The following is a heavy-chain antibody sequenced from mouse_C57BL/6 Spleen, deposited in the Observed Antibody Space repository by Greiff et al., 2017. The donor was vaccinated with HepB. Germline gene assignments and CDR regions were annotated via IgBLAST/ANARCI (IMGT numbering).Heavy chain of an antibody. J-gene: IGHJ3*01. CDR3: ANLYDYDGKFAY. Sequence: EVKLMESGGGLVKPGGSLKLSCAASGFTFSSYTMSWVRQTPEKRLEWVATISGGGGNTYYPDSVKGRFTISRDNAKNTLYLQMSSLRSEDTALYYCANLYDYDGKFAYWGQGTLVTVSA. CDR2: ISGGGGNT. V-gene: IGHV5-9*01. D-gene: IGHD2-4*01. CDR1: GFTFSSYT.